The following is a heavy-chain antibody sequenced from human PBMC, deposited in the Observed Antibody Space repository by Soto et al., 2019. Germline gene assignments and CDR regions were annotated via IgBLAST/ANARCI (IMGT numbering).Heavy chain of an antibody. CDR2: IYYSGST. CDR1: GGSISSGGYY. CDR3: AAGGGGYCSSTSWGCWFDP. V-gene: IGHV4-31*03. Sequence: PSETLSLTCTVSGGSISSGGYYWSWIRQHPGKGLEWIGYIYYSGSTYYNPSLKSRVTISVDTSKNQFSLKLSSVTAADTAVYYCAAGGGGYCSSTSWGCWFDPWGQGXLVTVSS. J-gene: IGHJ5*02. D-gene: IGHD2-2*03.